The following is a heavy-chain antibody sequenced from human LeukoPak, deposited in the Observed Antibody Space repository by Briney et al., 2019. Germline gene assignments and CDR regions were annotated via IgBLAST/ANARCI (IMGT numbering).Heavy chain of an antibody. V-gene: IGHV3-11*05. Sequence: PGGSLRLSGAASGFIFSDYYMSWIRQAPGKGLDWVSYISSTSSYTAYADSVKGRFTISRDNAKNSLYLQMNSLRAEDTAVYFCAKATNTGTGTPALAIDYWGQGTLVTVSS. D-gene: IGHD1-1*01. CDR1: GFIFSDYY. CDR3: AKATNTGTGTPALAIDY. J-gene: IGHJ4*02. CDR2: ISSTSSYT.